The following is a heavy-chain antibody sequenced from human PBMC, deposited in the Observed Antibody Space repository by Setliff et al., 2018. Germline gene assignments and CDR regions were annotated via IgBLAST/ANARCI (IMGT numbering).Heavy chain of an antibody. D-gene: IGHD3-10*01. J-gene: IGHJ6*03. CDR1: GFTFFSYT. CDR3: ARHKSNGSGRYPSLYMDV. Sequence: GGSLRLSCTTSGFTFFSYTMNWVRPAPGKGLEWVSAITDDGCTTHYIDSVKGRFTISRDNAKNSLYLQMNSLRAEDTAVYYCARHKSNGSGRYPSLYMDVWGKGIMVAVSS. V-gene: IGHV3-21*01. CDR2: ITDDGCTT.